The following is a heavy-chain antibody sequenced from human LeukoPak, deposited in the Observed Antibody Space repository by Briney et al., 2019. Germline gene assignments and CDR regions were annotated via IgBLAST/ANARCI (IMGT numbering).Heavy chain of an antibody. CDR1: GFTFSNYG. J-gene: IGHJ5*02. CDR3: AKDIGSYCSCSDP. CDR2: IRASGDST. D-gene: IGHD1-26*01. Sequence: PGGSLRLSCAASGFTFSNYGMNWVRQAPGKGLEWVSGIRASGDSTYYADSVKGRFTISRDNSKNTLYLQMNSLRAEDTAVYHCAKDIGSYCSCSDPWGQRTLVTVSS. V-gene: IGHV3-23*01.